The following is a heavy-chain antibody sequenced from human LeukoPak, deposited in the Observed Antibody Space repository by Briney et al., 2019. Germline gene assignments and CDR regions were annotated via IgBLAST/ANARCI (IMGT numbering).Heavy chain of an antibody. CDR1: GFTFSSYG. D-gene: IGHD6-13*01. Sequence: GGSLRLSCAASGFTFSSYGMHWVRQAPGKGLEWVAVISYDGSNEYYADSVKGRFTISRDNSKNTLYLQMYSLRPEDTAVYYCAKPREGSSSWYAAGWGQGTLVTVSS. CDR2: ISYDGSNE. CDR3: AKPREGSSSWYAAG. V-gene: IGHV3-30*18. J-gene: IGHJ4*02.